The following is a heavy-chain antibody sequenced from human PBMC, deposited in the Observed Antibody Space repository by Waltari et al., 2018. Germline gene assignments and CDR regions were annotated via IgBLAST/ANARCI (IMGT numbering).Heavy chain of an antibody. J-gene: IGHJ4*02. V-gene: IGHV4-39*01. CDR1: GASLISPYYS. CDR2: IYNTGNT. D-gene: IGHD6-19*01. CDR3: ARLDVDRGSSGWVPWDY. Sequence: QLQLQESGPGLMMPSETLSLTCSVSGASLISPYYSWGWIRQPPGKGLEWIGNIYNTGNTFYNPSLRGRASISVDTARNQYSLRLTSVTAADTAVYYCARLDVDRGSSGWVPWDYWGQGTLVTVSS.